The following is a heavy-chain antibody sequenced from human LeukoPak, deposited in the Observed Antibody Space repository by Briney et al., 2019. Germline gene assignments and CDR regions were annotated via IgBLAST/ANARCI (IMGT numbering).Heavy chain of an antibody. V-gene: IGHV3-21*01. CDR3: ARAGYSGSPRDAFDI. D-gene: IGHD1-26*01. CDR1: GFTFGSYG. Sequence: PGGSLRLSCAASGFTFGSYGMNWVRQAPGEGLEWVSSISSSGMYIYYGDSVKGRFTISRDNAKNSLHLQMNSLRAEDTAVYYCARAGYSGSPRDAFDIWGQGTMVTVSS. CDR2: ISSSGMYI. J-gene: IGHJ3*02.